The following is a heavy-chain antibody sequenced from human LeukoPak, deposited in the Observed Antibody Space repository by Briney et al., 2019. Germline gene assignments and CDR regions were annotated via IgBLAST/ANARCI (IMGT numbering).Heavy chain of an antibody. Sequence: KTGGSLRLSCAASGFTFSDEYMSWIRQAPGKGLEWISCVSNSGSSIYYADSVKGRFSISRDNVKNSLYLQMNSLGVEDTAVYYCARDGAYSASNFWGQGTMVAVSS. V-gene: IGHV3-11*01. CDR1: GFTFSDEY. CDR3: ARDGAYSASNF. CDR2: VSNSGSSI. J-gene: IGHJ3*01. D-gene: IGHD6-13*01.